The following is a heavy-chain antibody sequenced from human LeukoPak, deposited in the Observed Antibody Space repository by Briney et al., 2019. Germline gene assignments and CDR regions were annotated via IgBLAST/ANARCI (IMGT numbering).Heavy chain of an antibody. CDR2: IYPCDSDT. CDR1: GYSFTNYW. V-gene: IGHV5-51*01. Sequence: GESLKISCKGSGYSFTNYWIGWVRQMPGKGLEWMVIIYPCDSDTRYNPSFQGQVTISADKSISTAYLQWSSLKASDTAMYYCARHAGVYDSSGGGLQHWGQGTLVTVSS. J-gene: IGHJ1*01. CDR3: ARHAGVYDSSGGGLQH. D-gene: IGHD3-22*01.